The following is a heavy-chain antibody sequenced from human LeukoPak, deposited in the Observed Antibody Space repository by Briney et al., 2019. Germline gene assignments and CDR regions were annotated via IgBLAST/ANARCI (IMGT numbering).Heavy chain of an antibody. CDR2: IYYSGST. V-gene: IGHV4-59*01. CDR3: ARDEAVAGMGY. Sequence: PSETLSLTCTVSGGSISSYYWSWIRQPPGKGLEWIGYIYYSGSTNYNPSLKSRVTISVDTSKNQFSLKLSSVTAADTAVYYCARDEAVAGMGYWGQGTLVTVSS. D-gene: IGHD6-19*01. CDR1: GGSISSYY. J-gene: IGHJ4*02.